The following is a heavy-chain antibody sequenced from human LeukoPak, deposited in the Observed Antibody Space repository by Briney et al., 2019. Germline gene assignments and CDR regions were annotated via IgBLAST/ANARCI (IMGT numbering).Heavy chain of an antibody. V-gene: IGHV3-9*01. CDR2: ISWNSGSI. CDR1: GLTFDDYA. Sequence: PGGSLRLSCAASGLTFDDYAMHWVRQAPGKGLEWVSGISWNSGSIGYADSVKGRFTISRDNAKNSLYLQMNSLRAEDTALYYCAKVTSYDSSGSIDYWGQGTLVTVSS. CDR3: AKVTSYDSSGSIDY. J-gene: IGHJ4*02. D-gene: IGHD3-22*01.